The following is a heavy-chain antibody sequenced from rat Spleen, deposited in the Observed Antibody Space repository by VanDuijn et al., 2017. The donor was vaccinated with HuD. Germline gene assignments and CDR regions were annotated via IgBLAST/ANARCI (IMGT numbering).Heavy chain of an antibody. CDR1: GFTFSNFD. D-gene: IGHD4-3*01. CDR3: VRQDTSGYSNWFAY. Sequence: EVQLVESGGGLMQPGRSLKLSCAVSGFTFSNFDMAWVRQAPTKGLAWVASISPSGVTYYRDSVKGRFTVSRENAKSTLYFLMDSLRSEDTATYYCVRQDTSGYSNWFAYWGEGTRVTVSS. V-gene: IGHV5-25*01. CDR2: ISPSGVT. J-gene: IGHJ3*01.